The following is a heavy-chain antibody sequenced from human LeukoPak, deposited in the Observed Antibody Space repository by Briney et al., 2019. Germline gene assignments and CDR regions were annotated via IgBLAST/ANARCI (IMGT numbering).Heavy chain of an antibody. CDR1: GFTFSSYS. CDR2: ISSSSSYI. CDR3: ARDFGYCSGGSCRLDY. Sequence: PGGSLRLSCAASGFTFSSYSMNWVRQAPGKGLEWVSFISSSSSYIYYADSVKGRFTISRDNAKNSLYLQMNSLRAEDTAVYYCARDFGYCSGGSCRLDYWGQGTLVTVSS. V-gene: IGHV3-21*01. J-gene: IGHJ4*02. D-gene: IGHD2-15*01.